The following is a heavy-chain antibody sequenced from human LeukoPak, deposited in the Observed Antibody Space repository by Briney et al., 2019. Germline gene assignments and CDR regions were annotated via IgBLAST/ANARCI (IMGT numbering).Heavy chain of an antibody. CDR2: ISYDGSNK. CDR1: GFTFSSYA. Sequence: GGSLRLSCAASGFTFSSYAMHWVRQAPGKGLEWVAVISYDGSNKYYADSVKGRFTISRDNSKNTLYLQMNSLRAEDTAVYYCAIIPKPLAAAGPWGQGTLVTVSS. D-gene: IGHD6-13*01. V-gene: IGHV3-30-3*01. CDR3: AIIPKPLAAAGP. J-gene: IGHJ5*02.